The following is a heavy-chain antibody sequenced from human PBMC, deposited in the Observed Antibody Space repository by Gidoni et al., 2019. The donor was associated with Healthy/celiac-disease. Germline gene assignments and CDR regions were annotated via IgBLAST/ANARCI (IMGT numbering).Heavy chain of an antibody. CDR2: ISYDGSNK. D-gene: IGHD2-2*01. J-gene: IGHJ6*02. Sequence: QVQLVESGGGVVQPGRSLRLSCAASGSNLRSYGMHWVRQAPGKGLEWVAVISYDGSNKYYADSVKGRFTISRDNSKNTLYLQMNSLRAEDTAVYYCAKNIVVVPAAMGGGYYYYGMDVWGQGTTVTVSS. CDR3: AKNIVVVPAAMGGGYYYYGMDV. V-gene: IGHV3-30*18. CDR1: GSNLRSYG.